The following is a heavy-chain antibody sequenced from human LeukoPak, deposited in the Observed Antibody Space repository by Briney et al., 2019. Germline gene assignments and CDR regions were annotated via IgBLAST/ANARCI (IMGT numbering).Heavy chain of an antibody. D-gene: IGHD4-23*01. CDR1: GGSISSDY. CDR2: IYIIGST. J-gene: IGHJ3*02. CDR3: ARGRDGNPFNDAFDI. Sequence: SETLSLTCSVSGGSISSDYWSWIRQPAGKGVEWLGRIYIIGSTTYNPSLSTRVSMSVHTSKSQFSLKLSSVTAADTPVYYCARGRDGNPFNDAFDIWGQGTMVTVSS. V-gene: IGHV4-4*07.